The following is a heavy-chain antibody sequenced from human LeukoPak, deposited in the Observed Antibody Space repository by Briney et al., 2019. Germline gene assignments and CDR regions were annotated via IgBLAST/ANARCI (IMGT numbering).Heavy chain of an antibody. CDR3: ARDSLGARRLDY. J-gene: IGHJ4*02. V-gene: IGHV1-18*01. Sequence: PLASLTVSCKASGYTFTSYGISWVRQAPGQGLEWMGWISAYNGNTNYAQKLQGRVTMTTDTSTSTAYMELRSLRSDDTAVYYWARDSLGARRLDYGGQGTLVTVS. CDR2: ISAYNGNT. CDR1: GYTFTSYG. D-gene: IGHD3-16*02.